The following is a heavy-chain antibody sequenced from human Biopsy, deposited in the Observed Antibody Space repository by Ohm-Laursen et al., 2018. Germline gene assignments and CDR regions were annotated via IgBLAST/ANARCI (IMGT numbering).Heavy chain of an antibody. CDR2: ISASDDSK. D-gene: IGHD2-8*01. CDR1: GFTFTNYA. J-gene: IGHJ4*02. CDR3: ATGAVPMGYANLRWEFAS. V-gene: IGHV3-23*01. Sequence: GSLRLSCAASGFTFTNYAMSWVRQAPGKGLEWVSSISASDDSKYYGDSVKGRFTISRDSSTNTLYLQMNGLRADDTAVYYCATGAVPMGYANLRWEFASRGQGALVTVSS.